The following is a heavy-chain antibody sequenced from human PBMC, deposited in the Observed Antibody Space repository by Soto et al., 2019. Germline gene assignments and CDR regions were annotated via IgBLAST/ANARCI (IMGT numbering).Heavy chain of an antibody. V-gene: IGHV1-8*01. Sequence: QVQLVQSGAEVKKPGASVRVSCKGSGYTFTRYDVHWVRQATGQGLEWMGWMNPDRDKRGYAQKFQGRITMSVDTSTYTVYMELSSLGSEDTAVYYCVRGASFDQWGQGTLVTVSS. J-gene: IGHJ4*02. CDR3: VRGASFDQ. CDR1: GYTFTRYD. CDR2: MNPDRDKR.